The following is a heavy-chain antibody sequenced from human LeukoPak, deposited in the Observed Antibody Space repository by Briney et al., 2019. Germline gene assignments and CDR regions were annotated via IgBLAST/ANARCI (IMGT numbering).Heavy chain of an antibody. CDR1: GGSISSSSYY. CDR3: ASLTSGYDSRFDY. V-gene: IGHV4-39*07. Sequence: SETLSLTCTVSGGSISSSSYYWGWIRQPPGKGLEWIGSIYYSGSTYYNPSLKSRVTISVDTSKNQFSLKLSSVTAADTAVYYCASLTSGYDSRFDYWGQGTLVTVSS. J-gene: IGHJ4*02. CDR2: IYYSGST. D-gene: IGHD5-12*01.